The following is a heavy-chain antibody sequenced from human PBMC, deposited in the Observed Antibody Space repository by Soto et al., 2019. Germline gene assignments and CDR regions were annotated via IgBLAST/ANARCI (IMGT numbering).Heavy chain of an antibody. D-gene: IGHD2-15*01. CDR2: IWYDGSNK. V-gene: IGHV3-33*01. J-gene: IGHJ5*02. Sequence: GGSLRLSCAASGFTFSSYGMHWVRQAPGKGLEWVAVIWYDGSNKYYADSVKGRFTISRDNSKNTLYLQMNSLRAEDTAVYYCAVGYCSGGSCYSGWFDPWGQGTLVTVSS. CDR3: AVGYCSGGSCYSGWFDP. CDR1: GFTFSSYG.